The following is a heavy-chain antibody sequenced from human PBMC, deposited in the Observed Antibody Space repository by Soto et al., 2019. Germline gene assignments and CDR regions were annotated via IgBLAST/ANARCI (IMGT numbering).Heavy chain of an antibody. CDR1: GFTFDDYG. D-gene: IGHD3-3*01. Sequence: GGSLRLSCAASGFTFDDYGMSWVRQAPGKGLEWVSGINWNGGSTGYADSVKGRFTISRDNAKNSLYLQMNSLRAEDTALYYCARDQPGERFLEWLGDFDYWGQGTLVTVSS. V-gene: IGHV3-20*04. J-gene: IGHJ4*02. CDR3: ARDQPGERFLEWLGDFDY. CDR2: INWNGGST.